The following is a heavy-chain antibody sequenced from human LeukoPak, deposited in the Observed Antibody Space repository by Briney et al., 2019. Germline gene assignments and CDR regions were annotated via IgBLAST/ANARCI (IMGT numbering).Heavy chain of an antibody. CDR2: ISYDGSNK. Sequence: GGSLRLSCAASGFTFSSYAMHWVRQAPGKGLEWVAVISYDGSNKYYADSVKGQFTISRDNSKNTLYLQMNSLRAEDTAVYYCAREGLSGLDYWGQGTLVTVSS. J-gene: IGHJ4*02. CDR3: AREGLSGLDY. D-gene: IGHD3-16*01. V-gene: IGHV3-30-3*01. CDR1: GFTFSSYA.